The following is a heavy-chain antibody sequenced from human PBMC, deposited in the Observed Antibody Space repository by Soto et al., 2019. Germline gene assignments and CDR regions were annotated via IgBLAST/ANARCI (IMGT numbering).Heavy chain of an antibody. J-gene: IGHJ6*02. V-gene: IGHV4-59*01. Sequence: SETLSLTCTVSGGSISSYYWSWIRQPPGKGLEWIGYIYYSGSTNYNPSLKSRVTISVDTSKNQFSLKLSSVTAADTAVYYCARDRIPTGMDVWGQGTTVTVSS. CDR3: ARDRIPTGMDV. CDR2: IYYSGST. CDR1: GGSISSYY.